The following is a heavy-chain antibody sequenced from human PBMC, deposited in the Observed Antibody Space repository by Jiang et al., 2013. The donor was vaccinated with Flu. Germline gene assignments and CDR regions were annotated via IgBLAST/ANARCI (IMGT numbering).Heavy chain of an antibody. CDR2: IIPSSGET. CDR3: AKDMGPYSYGLGTDYGMDV. D-gene: IGHD3-10*01. J-gene: IGHJ6*02. Sequence: GAEVKKPGASVKVSCKASGYTFTGYYIHWVRQTPGKGLEWMGWIIPSSGETHFAQKFHGRFTISRDSAKKSLYLQMNSLSAEDTAFYYCAKDMGPYSYGLGTDYGMDVWDQGTTVIVSS. V-gene: IGHV1-2*02. CDR1: GYTFTGYY.